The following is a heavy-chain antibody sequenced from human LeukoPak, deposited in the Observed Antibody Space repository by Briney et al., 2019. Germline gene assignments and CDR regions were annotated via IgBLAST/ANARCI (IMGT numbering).Heavy chain of an antibody. CDR1: GYTFTGYY. J-gene: IGHJ6*02. CDR2: MNPHSGNT. V-gene: IGHV1-8*02. CDR3: ARNSTNWRDRTTNGGSGGMDV. D-gene: IGHD1-1*01. Sequence: ASVKVSCKASGYTFTGYYMHWVRQAPGQGLEWMGWMNPHSGNTGYAQKFQDRVTMTRDISISTAYMELSSLRFEDSAVYYCARNSTNWRDRTTNGGSGGMDVWGQGTTVTVSS.